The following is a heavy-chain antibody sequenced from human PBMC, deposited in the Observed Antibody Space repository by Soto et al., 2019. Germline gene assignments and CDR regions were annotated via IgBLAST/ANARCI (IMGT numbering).Heavy chain of an antibody. CDR2: IKSKSDGGTT. Sequence: GGSLRLSCEGFGINLSNAWMSWVRQTPGKGLEWVGRIKSKSDGGTTDYAAPVKGRFTISRDDSKNTLYLEMNSLKSEDTALYYCTTVFYWGQGTQVTVSS. J-gene: IGHJ4*02. CDR1: GINLSNAW. CDR3: TTVFY. D-gene: IGHD3-3*01. V-gene: IGHV3-15*01.